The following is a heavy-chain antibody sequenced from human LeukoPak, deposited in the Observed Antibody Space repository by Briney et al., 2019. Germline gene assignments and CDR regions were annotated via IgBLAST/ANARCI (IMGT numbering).Heavy chain of an antibody. Sequence: GGSLRLSCAASGFTFSSYWMSWVRQAPGKGLEWVANIKQDGSQKYYVDSVRGRFTISRDNAKNSLYLQMNSLRVEDTAFYYCAKDNRRHYTSGPNPDSLHWGQGALVTVSS. V-gene: IGHV3-7*03. J-gene: IGHJ4*02. CDR2: IKQDGSQK. CDR1: GFTFSSYW. D-gene: IGHD6-19*01. CDR3: AKDNRRHYTSGPNPDSLH.